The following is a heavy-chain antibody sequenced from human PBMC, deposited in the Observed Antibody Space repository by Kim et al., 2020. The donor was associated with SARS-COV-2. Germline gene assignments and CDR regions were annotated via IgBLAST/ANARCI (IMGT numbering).Heavy chain of an antibody. CDR3: AKVSGGSSWSLGAAYYVYSMDV. V-gene: IGHV3-9*01. Sequence: GGSLRLSCAASGFTFGDYAMHWVRQAPGKGLEWVSGIGWHSGGIGYADSVKGRFTISRDNAKNSLYLQMNSLRAEDTALYYCAKVSGGSSWSLGAAYYVYSMDVWGTGTTVTPSS. CDR1: GFTFGDYA. J-gene: IGHJ6*03. CDR2: IGWHSGGI. D-gene: IGHD6-13*01.